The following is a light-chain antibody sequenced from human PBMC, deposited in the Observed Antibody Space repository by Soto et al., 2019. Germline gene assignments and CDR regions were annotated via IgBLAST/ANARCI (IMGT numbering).Light chain of an antibody. CDR1: QSVSSSY. CDR2: GAS. Sequence: EIVLTQSPGTLSLSPGERATLSCRASQSVSSSYLAWYQQKPGQAPRLLIYGASNRATGIPDRFSGSGSGTDFTLTISRLETEEFAVYYCQQYGSSPPTFGQGTRLEIK. CDR3: QQYGSSPPT. V-gene: IGKV3-20*01. J-gene: IGKJ5*01.